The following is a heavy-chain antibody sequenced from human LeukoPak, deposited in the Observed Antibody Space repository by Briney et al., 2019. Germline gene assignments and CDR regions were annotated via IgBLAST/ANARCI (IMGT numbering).Heavy chain of an antibody. D-gene: IGHD3-10*01. CDR1: GDSLGSYF. CDR3: VGVRETSDP. Sequence: SETLSLTCTVSGDSLGSYFWTWIRQPPGKGLEWLGYIYYSGITNYNPSLKSRVTMSLDTSKNQFSLKLSSVTAADTAVYYCVGVRETSDPWGQGTLVTVSS. V-gene: IGHV4-59*01. CDR2: IYYSGIT. J-gene: IGHJ5*02.